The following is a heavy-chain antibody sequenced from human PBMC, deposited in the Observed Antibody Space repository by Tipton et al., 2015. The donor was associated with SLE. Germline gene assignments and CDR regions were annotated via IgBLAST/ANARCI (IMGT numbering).Heavy chain of an antibody. CDR3: AKGRSYSSFESSDFDY. CDR1: GFTFSSYA. V-gene: IGHV3-23*01. D-gene: IGHD6-6*01. J-gene: IGHJ4*02. CDR2: ISGSGGST. Sequence: GSLRLSCAASGFTFSSYAMSWVRQAPGKGLEWVSAISGSGGSTYYADSVKGRFTISRDNSKYTLYLQMNSLRAEDTAVYYCAKGRSYSSFESSDFDYWGQGTLVTVSS.